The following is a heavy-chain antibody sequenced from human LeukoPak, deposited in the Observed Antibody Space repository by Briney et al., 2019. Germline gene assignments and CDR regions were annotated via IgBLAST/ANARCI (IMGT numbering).Heavy chain of an antibody. CDR3: ARDKVTY. CDR1: GFTFSNYW. J-gene: IGHJ4*02. CDR2: INKGGSEI. V-gene: IGHV3-7*01. Sequence: GGSLRLSCAASGFTFSNYWMSWVRQAPGKGLEWVAHINKGGSEIYYVDSVKGRFTISRDNAKSSLSLQMNSLRVEDTAAYYCARDKVTYWGQGILVTVSS.